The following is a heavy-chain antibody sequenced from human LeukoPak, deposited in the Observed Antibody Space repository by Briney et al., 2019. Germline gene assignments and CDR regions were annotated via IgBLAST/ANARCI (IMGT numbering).Heavy chain of an antibody. Sequence: GESLKISCKGTGYSFTSYWIGWVRQMPGKGLGWMGIIYPGDSDTRYGASFQGQVTISADKSISNAYLQWSSLKASDTAMYYCARRIEPIAAAALSDAFDIWGQGTMVTVSS. J-gene: IGHJ3*02. V-gene: IGHV5-51*01. CDR2: IYPGDSDT. D-gene: IGHD6-13*01. CDR3: ARRIEPIAAAALSDAFDI. CDR1: GYSFTSYW.